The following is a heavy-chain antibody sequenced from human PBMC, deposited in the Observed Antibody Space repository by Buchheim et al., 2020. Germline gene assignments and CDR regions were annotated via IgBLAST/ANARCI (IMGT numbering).Heavy chain of an antibody. CDR2: INSRGDTI. D-gene: IGHD1-26*01. Sequence: EVQLVESGGGLVQPGRSLRLSCVASGFTFSDHEMIWVRQAPGKGLEWISYINSRGDTIYYADSVKGRFTISRDNSKNSLYLQMNSLRVEDTAIYYCARLVGATDWFDPWGQGTL. CDR1: GFTFSDHE. J-gene: IGHJ5*02. CDR3: ARLVGATDWFDP. V-gene: IGHV3-48*03.